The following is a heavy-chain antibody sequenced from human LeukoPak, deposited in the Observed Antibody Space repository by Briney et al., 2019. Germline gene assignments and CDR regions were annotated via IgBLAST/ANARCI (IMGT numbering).Heavy chain of an antibody. CDR2: IYHSGTT. J-gene: IGHJ4*02. D-gene: IGHD6-13*01. CDR1: GDSFSSNNW. Sequence: SETLSLTCAVSGDSFSSNNWWGWIRQPPGNGLEWIGQIYHSGTTDCNPSLSARGTIYGVKSKKQFSLQLSSVTAAETAVYYCARDSQSREFDYWGQGTMVTVSS. V-gene: IGHV4-4*02. CDR3: ARDSQSREFDY.